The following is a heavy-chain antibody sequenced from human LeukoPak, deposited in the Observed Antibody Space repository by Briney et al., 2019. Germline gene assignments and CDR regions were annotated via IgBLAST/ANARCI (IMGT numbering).Heavy chain of an antibody. CDR1: GGSTSSYY. CDR2: IYYSGST. V-gene: IGHV4-59*12. J-gene: IGHJ3*02. Sequence: PSETLSLTCTVSGGSTSSYYWSWIRQPPGKGLEWIGYIYYSGSTNYNPSLKSRVTISVDTSKNQFSLKLSSVTAADTAVYYCARDRSGWYFDAFDIWGQGTMATVSS. CDR3: ARDRSGWYFDAFDI. D-gene: IGHD6-19*01.